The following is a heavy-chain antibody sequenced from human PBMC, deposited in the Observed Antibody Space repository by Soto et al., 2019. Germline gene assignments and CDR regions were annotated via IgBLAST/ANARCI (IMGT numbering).Heavy chain of an antibody. CDR1: GYTFTGYY. J-gene: IGHJ4*02. CDR3: ASLYDSSGYLGFDY. D-gene: IGHD3-22*01. V-gene: IGHV1-2*02. Sequence: GASVKVSCKASGYTFTGYYMHWVRQAPGQGLEWMGWINPNSGDTNYAQKFQGRVTMTRDTSISTAYMELSRLRSDDTAVYYCASLYDSSGYLGFDYWGQGTLVTVSS. CDR2: INPNSGDT.